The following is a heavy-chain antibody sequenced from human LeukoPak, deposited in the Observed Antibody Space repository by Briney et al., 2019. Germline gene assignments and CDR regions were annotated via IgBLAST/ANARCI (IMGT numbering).Heavy chain of an antibody. CDR3: ARDLAVWFGELNAFDI. CDR2: MNPNSGNT. V-gene: IGHV1-8*01. CDR1: GYTFTSYD. Sequence: ASVKVSCKASGYTFTSYDINWVRQATGQGLEWMGWMNPNSGNTGYAQKFQGRVTMTRNTSISTAYMELSSLRSDDTAVYYCARDLAVWFGELNAFDIWGQGTMVTVSS. D-gene: IGHD3-10*01. J-gene: IGHJ3*02.